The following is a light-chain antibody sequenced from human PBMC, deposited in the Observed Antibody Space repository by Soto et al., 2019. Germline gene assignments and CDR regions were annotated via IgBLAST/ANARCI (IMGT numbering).Light chain of an antibody. CDR1: SANMGNNY. CDR2: ANN. CDR3: GTWDSSLSAHV. V-gene: IGLV1-51*01. J-gene: IGLJ1*01. Sequence: QSVLTQAPAVSSAPGQKVTISCSGGSANMGNNYVSWYQQLPGTAPRLLIYANNKRPSGIPDRFSGSKSGTSATLGITGLQTGDEADYYCGTWDSSLSAHVFGTGTKVTVL.